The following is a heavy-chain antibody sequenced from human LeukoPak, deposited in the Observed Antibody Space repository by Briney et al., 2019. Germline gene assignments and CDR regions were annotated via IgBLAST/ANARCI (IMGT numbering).Heavy chain of an antibody. J-gene: IGHJ4*02. V-gene: IGHV3-30*03. Sequence: PGGSLRLSCAASGFTFSSYGMHWVRQAPGKGLEWVAVISYDGSNKYYADSVKGRFTISRDNSKNTLYLQMNSLRAEDTAVYYCARDDGGLFDYWGQGTLVTVSS. D-gene: IGHD4-23*01. CDR2: ISYDGSNK. CDR3: ARDDGGLFDY. CDR1: GFTFSSYG.